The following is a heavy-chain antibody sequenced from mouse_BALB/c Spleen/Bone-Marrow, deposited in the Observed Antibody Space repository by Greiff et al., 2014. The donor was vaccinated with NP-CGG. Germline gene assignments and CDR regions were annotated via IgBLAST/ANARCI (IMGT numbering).Heavy chain of an antibody. CDR2: ISGDGRYT. Sequence: EVHLVESGGGLVKSGGSLKLSCAASGFSFSNYGMSWVRQTPEKRLEWVATISGDGRYTFYSDSVKGRFTISRDNAKNNLYLQLSSLRSEDTALYHCARHAYYDQTEVSFVYWGQGTLVTVSA. CDR1: GFSFSNYG. J-gene: IGHJ3*01. D-gene: IGHD2-4*01. CDR3: ARHAYYDQTEVSFVY. V-gene: IGHV5-9-2*01.